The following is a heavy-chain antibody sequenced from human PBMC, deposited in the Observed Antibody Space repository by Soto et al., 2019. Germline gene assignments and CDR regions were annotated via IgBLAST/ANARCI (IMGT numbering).Heavy chain of an antibody. Sequence: SETLSLTCTVSGGSISSSSYYWGWIRQPPGKGLEWIGSIYYSGSTYYNPSLKSRVTISVDTSKNQFSLKLSSVTAADTAVYYCARCNRAVAVFRLNWFDPWGQGTLVTVSS. CDR2: IYYSGST. CDR1: GGSISSSSYY. J-gene: IGHJ5*02. CDR3: ARCNRAVAVFRLNWFDP. D-gene: IGHD6-19*01. V-gene: IGHV4-39*01.